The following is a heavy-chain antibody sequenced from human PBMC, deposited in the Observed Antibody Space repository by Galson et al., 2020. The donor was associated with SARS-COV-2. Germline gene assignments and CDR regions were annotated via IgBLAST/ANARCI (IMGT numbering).Heavy chain of an antibody. CDR1: GFTVSSNY. Sequence: GGSLRLSCAASGFTVSSNYMSWVRQAPGKGLEWVSVIYSGGSTYYADSVKGRFTISRDNSKNTLYLQMNSLRAEDTAVYYCARERLMGGGAVAGTTASYYYYYGMDVWGQGTTVTVSS. CDR3: ARERLMGGGAVAGTTASYYYYYGMDV. V-gene: IGHV3-53*01. J-gene: IGHJ6*02. CDR2: IYSGGST. D-gene: IGHD6-19*01.